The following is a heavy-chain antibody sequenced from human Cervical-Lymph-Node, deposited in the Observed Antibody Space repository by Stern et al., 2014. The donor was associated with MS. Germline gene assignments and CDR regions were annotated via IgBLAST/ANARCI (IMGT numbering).Heavy chain of an antibody. V-gene: IGHV3-30*01. CDR1: GFTFRNYA. CDR2: RSHDGNEK. J-gene: IGHJ4*02. Sequence: VQLVESGGGAVQPGKSLRLSCAASGFTFRNYAMHWVRPAPGQGLALVAVRSHDGNEKYEADSLRDRFTISTDNSSNTLYLQMXXXXXXDTAVYYCAXEGEKAPTTAFDSWGQGTLVTVS. D-gene: IGHD5-12*01. CDR3: AXEGEKAPTTAFDS.